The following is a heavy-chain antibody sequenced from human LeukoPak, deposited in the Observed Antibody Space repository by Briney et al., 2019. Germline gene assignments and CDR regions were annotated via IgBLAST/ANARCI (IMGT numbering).Heavy chain of an antibody. CDR3: TRVHLHYYDSSGYYFDY. V-gene: IGHV3-53*01. Sequence: PGGSLRLSCAASGFTVSSNYMTWVRQAPGKGLEWVSVIYSGGGTYYADSVKGRFTISRDNFKNTLYLQMNSLRAEDTAVYYCTRVHLHYYDSSGYYFDYWGQGTLVTVSS. CDR1: GFTVSSNY. CDR2: IYSGGGT. J-gene: IGHJ4*02. D-gene: IGHD3-22*01.